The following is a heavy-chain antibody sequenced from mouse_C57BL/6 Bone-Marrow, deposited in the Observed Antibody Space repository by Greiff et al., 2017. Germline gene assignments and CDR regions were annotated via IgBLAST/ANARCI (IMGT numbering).Heavy chain of an antibody. V-gene: IGHV1-82*01. J-gene: IGHJ1*03. CDR2: MYPGDGDT. Sequence: QVQLQQSGPELVKPGASVKISCKASGYAFSSSWMNWVKQRPGQGLEWIGRMYPGDGDTNYNGKFKGKATLTADKSSSTAYMQLSSLTSEDSAVYFGARDPHYYGSSSHWYFDVGGTGTTVTVSA. CDR3: ARDPHYYGSSSHWYFDV. D-gene: IGHD1-1*01. CDR1: GYAFSSSW.